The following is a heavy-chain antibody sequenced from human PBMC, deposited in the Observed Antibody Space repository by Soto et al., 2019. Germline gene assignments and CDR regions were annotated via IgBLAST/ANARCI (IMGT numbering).Heavy chain of an antibody. J-gene: IGHJ4*02. Sequence: GASVKVSCKASGYTFIDYYMHWVRQAPGQGFEWLGRIGPKSGATNYAQKFQGRVTMTWDTSLNTAYMELSSLISEDTAVYYCARPPGYISDWYYFDLWGQGTLVTVSS. V-gene: IGHV1-2*02. CDR2: IGPKSGAT. D-gene: IGHD3-9*01. CDR3: ARPPGYISDWYYFDL. CDR1: GYTFIDYY.